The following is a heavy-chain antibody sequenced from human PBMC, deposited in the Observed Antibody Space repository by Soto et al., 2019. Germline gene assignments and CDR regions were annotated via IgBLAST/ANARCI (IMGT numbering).Heavy chain of an antibody. V-gene: IGHV3-11*01. Sequence: GGSLRLSCAASGFRFSDYSMSWIRQGPGRGLEWLSDMSGSGAFVNYADPVKGRFTISRDNAKNSLYLQMDSLRAEDTAVYYCARGGNLGYCSGATCYFDIWGQGTMVTVSS. CDR2: MSGSGAFV. D-gene: IGHD2-15*01. J-gene: IGHJ3*02. CDR1: GFRFSDYS. CDR3: ARGGNLGYCSGATCYFDI.